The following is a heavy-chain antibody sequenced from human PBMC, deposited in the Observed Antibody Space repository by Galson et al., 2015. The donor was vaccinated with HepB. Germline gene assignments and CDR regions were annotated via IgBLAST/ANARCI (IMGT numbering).Heavy chain of an antibody. V-gene: IGHV3-30*03. CDR3: AREGMAGTLDY. CDR1: GFIFSNYG. Sequence: SLRLSCAASGFIFSNYGIHWVRQAPGKGLEWVAVISYDGSDKYYGDSVKGRFTISRDNSKNTLYLQMSSLRAEDTAVYYCAREGMAGTLDYWGQGTLITVSS. D-gene: IGHD6-19*01. J-gene: IGHJ4*02. CDR2: ISYDGSDK.